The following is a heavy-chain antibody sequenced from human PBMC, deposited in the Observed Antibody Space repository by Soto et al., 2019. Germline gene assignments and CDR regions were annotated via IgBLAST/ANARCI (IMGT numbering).Heavy chain of an antibody. V-gene: IGHV3-7*01. CDR1: DFTFGTYW. J-gene: IGHJ6*02. CDR3: ARSPPAYGLDV. Sequence: GSLRLSCAASDFTFGTYWTSWMRQTPEKGLEWVANINEDGSAEYYEDSVRGRFTISRDNAKNSLYLQMNSLRADDTAVYYCARSPPAYGLDVWGQGITLTVS. CDR2: INEDGSAE.